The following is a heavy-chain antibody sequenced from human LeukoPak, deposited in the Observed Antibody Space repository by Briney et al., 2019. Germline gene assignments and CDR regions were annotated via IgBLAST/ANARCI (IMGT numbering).Heavy chain of an antibody. V-gene: IGHV3-33*01. J-gene: IGHJ4*02. CDR2: IWRDSSEK. D-gene: IGHD4-23*01. CDR1: EFAFSRHA. CDR3: ARVPYGGNSPYYFDY. Sequence: GGSLRLSCVASEFAFSRHAMHWVRQAPGKGLEWVAVIWRDSSEKHYADSVKGRFTVSRDNSKSTLYLQMNSLRAEDTAVYYCARVPYGGNSPYYFDYWGQGTLVTVSS.